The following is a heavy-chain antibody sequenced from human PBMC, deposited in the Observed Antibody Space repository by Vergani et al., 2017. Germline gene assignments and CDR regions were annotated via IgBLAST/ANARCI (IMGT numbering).Heavy chain of an antibody. V-gene: IGHV5-51*01. Sequence: EVMLVQSGAEVKKPGESLKISCKYSESSFISNEIAWVRQMSGKGLQWMGNINPIDSKIAYSPSFQGQAIMSLDKSITTAYLQWRSLKASDTAIYYCTRHVPSGDGDCLHFDHWGQGTQVTVAS. CDR1: ESSFISNE. D-gene: IGHD2-21*02. J-gene: IGHJ4*02. CDR3: TRHVPSGDGDCLHFDH. CDR2: INPIDSKI.